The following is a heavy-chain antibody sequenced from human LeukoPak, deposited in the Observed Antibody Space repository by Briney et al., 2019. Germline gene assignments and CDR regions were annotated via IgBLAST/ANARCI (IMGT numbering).Heavy chain of an antibody. J-gene: IGHJ4*02. CDR3: ARDKYSSSSYYFDY. CDR2: IWYDGSNK. Sequence: GGPLRLSCAASGFTFNSYGMHWVRQAPGKGLEWVAVIWYDGSNKYYADSVKGRFPISRDNSKHTLYLQMNSLRAEDRAVYYCARDKYSSSSYYFDYWGEGALVTVSS. V-gene: IGHV3-33*01. D-gene: IGHD6-6*01. CDR1: GFTFNSYG.